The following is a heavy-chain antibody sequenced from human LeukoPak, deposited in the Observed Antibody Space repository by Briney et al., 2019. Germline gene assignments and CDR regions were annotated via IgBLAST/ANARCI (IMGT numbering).Heavy chain of an antibody. J-gene: IGHJ6*02. CDR2: IYHSGST. V-gene: IGHV4-4*02. Sequence: SETLSLTCAVSGGSISSSNWWSWVRQPPGKGLEWIGEIYHSGSTNYNPSLKSRVTISVDKSKNQFSLKLSSVTAADTAIYYCARNGGSSWYSYYGMDVWGQGTTVTVSS. CDR1: GGSISSSNW. D-gene: IGHD6-13*01. CDR3: ARNGGSSWYSYYGMDV.